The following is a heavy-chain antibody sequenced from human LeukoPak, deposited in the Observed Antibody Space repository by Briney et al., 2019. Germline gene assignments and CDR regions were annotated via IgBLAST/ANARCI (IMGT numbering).Heavy chain of an antibody. V-gene: IGHV4-30-4*08. CDR3: ARDSSSSRDFDY. CDR2: IYYSGST. Sequence: SWIRQPPGKGLEWIGYIYYSGSTYYNPSLKSRVTISVDTSKNQFSLKLSSVTAADTAVYYCARDSSSSRDFDYWGQGTLVTVSS. D-gene: IGHD6-6*01. J-gene: IGHJ4*02.